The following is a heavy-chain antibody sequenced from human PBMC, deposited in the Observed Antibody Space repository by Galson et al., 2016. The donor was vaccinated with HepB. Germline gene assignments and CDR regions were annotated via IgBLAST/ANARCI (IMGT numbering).Heavy chain of an antibody. CDR2: IYHSGDT. D-gene: IGHD2/OR15-2a*01. Sequence: SETLSLTCAVSGDSIRTNNWWHWVRQFPGKGLEWIGEIYHSGDTNYNPSLKSRVTMSVDRSKNQFSLQLSAVTAADTAVYYCARDEGFYNGMDVWGQGTTVTVSS. CDR3: ARDEGFYNGMDV. V-gene: IGHV4-4*02. J-gene: IGHJ6*02. CDR1: GDSIRTNNW.